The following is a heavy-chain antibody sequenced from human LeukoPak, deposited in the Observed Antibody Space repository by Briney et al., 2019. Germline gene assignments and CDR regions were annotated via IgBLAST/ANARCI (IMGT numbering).Heavy chain of an antibody. CDR1: GFTFEDYA. CDR3: AKIFRDDFWSGYSNWVDP. CDR2: ISGSGGGT. D-gene: IGHD3-3*01. J-gene: IGHJ5*02. V-gene: IGHV3-23*01. Sequence: GGSLRLSCAASGFTFEDYAMSWVRQAPGKGLEWVSGISGSGGGTNYADSVKGRFTISRDNSRNTLYLQLNSLRAEDTAVYYCAKIFRDDFWSGYSNWVDPWGQGTLVTVSS.